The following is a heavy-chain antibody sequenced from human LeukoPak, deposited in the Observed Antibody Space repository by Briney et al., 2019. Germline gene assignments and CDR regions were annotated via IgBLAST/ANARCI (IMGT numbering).Heavy chain of an antibody. J-gene: IGHJ4*02. CDR1: GGTFSSYA. CDR3: ARDPGIAAAGIGFDY. D-gene: IGHD6-13*01. Sequence: ASVKVSCKASGGTFSSYAISWVRQAPGQGLEWMGWISAYNGNTNYAQKLQGRVTMTTDTSTSTAYMELRSLRSDDTAVYYCARDPGIAAAGIGFDYWGQGTLVTVSS. V-gene: IGHV1-18*01. CDR2: ISAYNGNT.